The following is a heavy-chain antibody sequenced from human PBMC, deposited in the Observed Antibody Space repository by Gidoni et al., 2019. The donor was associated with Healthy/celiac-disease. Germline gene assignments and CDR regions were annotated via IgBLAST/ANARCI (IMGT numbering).Heavy chain of an antibody. CDR3: ARGGSDYDRSGWAFDI. D-gene: IGHD3-22*01. J-gene: IGHJ3*02. V-gene: IGHV3-13*05. Sequence: EVQLVESGGGLVQPGGSLRLSCAASGFPFRSYDMHWVRQATGKGLEWVSAIGTAGDPYYPGSVKGRFTISRENAKNSLYLQMNSLRAGATAVYYCARGGSDYDRSGWAFDIWGQGTMVTVSS. CDR1: GFPFRSYD. CDR2: IGTAGDP.